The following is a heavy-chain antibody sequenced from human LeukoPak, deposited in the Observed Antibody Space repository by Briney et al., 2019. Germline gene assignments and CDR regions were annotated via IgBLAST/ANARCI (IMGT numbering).Heavy chain of an antibody. D-gene: IGHD6-19*01. J-gene: IGHJ5*02. CDR2: ITSGSGTI. CDR3: AREAVAGPNWFDP. Sequence: PGGSLRLSCTASGFTFNSYSMNWVRQAPGKGLEWVSGITSGSGTIYYADSVKGRFTISRDNAKNSLYLQMNSLRAEDTAVYYCAREAVAGPNWFDPWGQGTLVTVSS. CDR1: GFTFNSYS. V-gene: IGHV3-48*01.